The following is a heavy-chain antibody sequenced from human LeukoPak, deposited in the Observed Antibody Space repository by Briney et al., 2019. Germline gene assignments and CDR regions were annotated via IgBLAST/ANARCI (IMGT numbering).Heavy chain of an antibody. J-gene: IGHJ6*02. CDR2: ISSSSSYI. CDR3: AKELAVTTSLSYYGMDV. CDR1: GFTFSSYS. D-gene: IGHD4-17*01. Sequence: GGSLRLSCAASGFTFSSYSMNWARQAPGKGLEWVSSISSSSSYIYYADSVKGRFTISRDNSKNTLYLQMNSLRAEDTAVYYCAKELAVTTSLSYYGMDVWGQGTTVTVSS. V-gene: IGHV3-21*04.